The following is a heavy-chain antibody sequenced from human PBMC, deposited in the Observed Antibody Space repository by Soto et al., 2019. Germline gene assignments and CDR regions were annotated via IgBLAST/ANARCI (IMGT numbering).Heavy chain of an antibody. V-gene: IGHV4-31*03. J-gene: IGHJ4*02. CDR3: ARGTVYYCPNDKCGFFFDH. Sequence: QVQLQESGSGLLKPSQTLSLDCSVSGDSLRRGFHHWSWIRQIPGKGLQLIGYIDTNGDTHYDPSLRNRLNMSIVTTESRLSLKVTSVPAADTAVYYCARGTVYYCPNDKCGFFFDHWGQGALVTVTS. CDR2: IDTNGDT. CDR1: GDSLRRGFHH. D-gene: IGHD2-8*01.